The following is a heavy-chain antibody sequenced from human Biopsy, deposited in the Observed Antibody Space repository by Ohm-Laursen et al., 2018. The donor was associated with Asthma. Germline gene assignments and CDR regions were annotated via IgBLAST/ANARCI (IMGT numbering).Heavy chain of an antibody. CDR1: GFTFGHYN. Sequence: SLRLSCAASGFTFGHYNMNWVRQAPGKGLEWVSSITGSGGFTYYADSVKGRFTISRDNAKNSLYLQMNSLRAEDTAVYYCARDGPELPTELDYWGPGTLVTVSS. V-gene: IGHV3-21*01. J-gene: IGHJ4*02. CDR2: ITGSGGFT. CDR3: ARDGPELPTELDY. D-gene: IGHD1-14*01.